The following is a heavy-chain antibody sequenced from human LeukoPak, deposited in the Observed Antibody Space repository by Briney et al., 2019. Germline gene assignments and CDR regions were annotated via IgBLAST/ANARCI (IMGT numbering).Heavy chain of an antibody. Sequence: SETLSLTCTVSGDSISSYYWSWIRQPPGKGLEWIGYIYYSGSTNYNPSLKSRVTISVDTSKNQFSLKLSSVTAADTAVYYCASYLNNDYGTMDVWGQGTTVTVSS. CDR3: ASYLNNDYGTMDV. V-gene: IGHV4-59*01. CDR2: IYYSGST. D-gene: IGHD4-17*01. J-gene: IGHJ6*02. CDR1: GDSISSYY.